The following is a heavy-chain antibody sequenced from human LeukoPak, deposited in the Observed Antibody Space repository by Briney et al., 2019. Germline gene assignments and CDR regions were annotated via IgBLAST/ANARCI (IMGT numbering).Heavy chain of an antibody. V-gene: IGHV4-30-4*01. J-gene: IGHJ3*02. CDR3: ARGDVLRFLEWLPPDAFDI. CDR2: IYHTGTT. D-gene: IGHD3-3*01. Sequence: SHTLSLTCTVSGGLISRIEYYWGWVRQSPVKGLEWLGHIYHTGTTLYSPHLNNRLTISVDSSKNQFSLKLSSVTAADTAVYYCARGDVLRFLEWLPPDAFDIWGQGTMVTVSS. CDR1: GGLISRIEYY.